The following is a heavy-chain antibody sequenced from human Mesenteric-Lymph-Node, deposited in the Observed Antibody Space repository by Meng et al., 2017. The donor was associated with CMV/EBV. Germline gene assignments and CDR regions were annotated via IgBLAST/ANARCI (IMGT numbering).Heavy chain of an antibody. D-gene: IGHD2-2*01. CDR2: ISSSGSNI. Sequence: GGSLRLSCAASGFTFTSYEMNWVRQAPGKGLEWVSYISSSGSNIYYADSVKGRFTISRDNAKNSLYLQMNSLRAEDTAVYYCARGDHIVVVPAPDYWGQGTLVTVSS. J-gene: IGHJ4*02. V-gene: IGHV3-48*03. CDR1: GFTFTSYE. CDR3: ARGDHIVVVPAPDY.